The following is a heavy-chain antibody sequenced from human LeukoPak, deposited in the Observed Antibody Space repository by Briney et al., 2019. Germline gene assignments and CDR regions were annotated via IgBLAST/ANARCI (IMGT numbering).Heavy chain of an antibody. CDR2: IYTSGST. D-gene: IGHD3-3*01. CDR3: ARELSTWSGFYYYYYMGV. CDR1: GGSISSGSYY. Sequence: PSQTLSLTCTVSGGSISSGSYYWSWIRQPAGKGLEWIGRIYTSGSTNYNPSLRSRVTISVDTSKNQFSLKLSSVTAADTAVYYCARELSTWSGFYYYYYMGVWGKGTTVTVSS. V-gene: IGHV4-61*02. J-gene: IGHJ6*03.